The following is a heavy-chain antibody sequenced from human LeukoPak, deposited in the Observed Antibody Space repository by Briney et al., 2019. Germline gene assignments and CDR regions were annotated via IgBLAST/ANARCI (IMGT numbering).Heavy chain of an antibody. CDR1: GFPFSNYC. D-gene: IGHD4-23*01. V-gene: IGHV3-7*01. CDR2: MKEDGGEI. CDR3: VRDRGYSTFDY. Sequence: PVVCLRLSCAGSGFPFSNYCMAWVRQAPGKGLEWVANMKEDGGEINYVDSVKGRFTISRGNAKNSLDLQMNSLRVDDTAVYYCVRDRGYSTFDYWGQGTLVIVSS. J-gene: IGHJ4*02.